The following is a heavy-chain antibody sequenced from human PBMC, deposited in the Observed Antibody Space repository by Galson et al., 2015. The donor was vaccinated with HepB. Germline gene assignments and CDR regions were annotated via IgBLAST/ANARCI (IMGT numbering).Heavy chain of an antibody. J-gene: IGHJ6*02. D-gene: IGHD2-8*01. CDR1: GFTFSSYA. Sequence: SLRLSCAASGFTFSSYAINWVRQAPGKGLEWVSRISGSGGRTHYADSVKGRFTISRDNSKNTLYLQMNSLRAEDTAVYYCAKGWSAVFYDMDVWGQGTTVIVSS. CDR3: AKGWSAVFYDMDV. V-gene: IGHV3-23*01. CDR2: ISGSGGRT.